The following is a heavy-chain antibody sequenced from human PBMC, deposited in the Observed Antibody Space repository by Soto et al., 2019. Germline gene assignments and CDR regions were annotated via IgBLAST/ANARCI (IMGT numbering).Heavy chain of an antibody. CDR3: ARCLASDKVDS. Sequence: QVQLQESGPGLVKPSQTLSLACTVSGDSISNNHYYWSWIRQPPGKGLEWIGHIFDSGSTFNNPSLNSRVAISIDTSKNQFSLKLRSVTAADTAVYYCARCLASDKVDSWGQGTLVTVSS. CDR1: GDSISNNHYY. J-gene: IGHJ4*02. D-gene: IGHD2-15*01. CDR2: IFDSGST. V-gene: IGHV4-30-4*01.